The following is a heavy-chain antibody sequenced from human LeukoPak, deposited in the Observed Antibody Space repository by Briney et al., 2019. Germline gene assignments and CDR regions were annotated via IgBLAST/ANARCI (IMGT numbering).Heavy chain of an antibody. CDR3: ARDRGYCSSTSCSYYFDY. Sequence: ASVKVSCKASGGTFISYAISWVRQAPGQGLEWMGRIIPILGIANYAQKFQGRVTITADKSTRTDYMELSSLRSEDTAVYYCARDRGYCSSTSCSYYFDYWGQGTLVTVSS. CDR2: IIPILGIA. J-gene: IGHJ4*02. D-gene: IGHD2-2*01. V-gene: IGHV1-69*04. CDR1: GGTFISYA.